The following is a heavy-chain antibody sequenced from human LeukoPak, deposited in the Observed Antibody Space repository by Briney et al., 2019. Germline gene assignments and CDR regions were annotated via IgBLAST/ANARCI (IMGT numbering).Heavy chain of an antibody. Sequence: WASVKVSCKASGYTFTGYYMHWVRQAPGEGLEWMGWINPNSGGTNYAQKFQGRVTMTRDTSISTAYMELSRLRSDDTAVYYCARSDRRITMVRGVSSYWGQGTLVTVSS. J-gene: IGHJ4*02. CDR3: ARSDRRITMVRGVSSY. CDR2: INPNSGGT. CDR1: GYTFTGYY. V-gene: IGHV1-2*02. D-gene: IGHD3-10*01.